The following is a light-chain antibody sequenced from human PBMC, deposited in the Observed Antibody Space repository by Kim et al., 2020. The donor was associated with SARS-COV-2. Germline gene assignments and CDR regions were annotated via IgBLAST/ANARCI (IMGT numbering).Light chain of an antibody. CDR2: GES. Sequence: SREERATPCCRAMQHVNIDYLAWYQQKTGKAPRLLTSGESTRATGIPGRFSVSGSGTDFTLVISGLEPEDSAVYYCQQYDDSRLTFGGGTKVDIK. V-gene: IGKV3-20*01. CDR1: QHVNIDY. J-gene: IGKJ4*01. CDR3: QQYDDSRLT.